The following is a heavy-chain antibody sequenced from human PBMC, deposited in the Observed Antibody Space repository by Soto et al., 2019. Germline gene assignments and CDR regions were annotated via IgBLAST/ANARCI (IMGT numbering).Heavy chain of an antibody. CDR3: ARDRTYDSSGYPTQADAFDI. V-gene: IGHV3-21*01. Sequence: PGGSLRLSYAASGFTFSSYSMNWVRQAPGKGLEWVSSISSSSSYIYYADSVKGRFTISRDNAKNSLYLQMNSLRAEDTAVYYYARDRTYDSSGYPTQADAFDIWGQGTMVTVSS. CDR1: GFTFSSYS. CDR2: ISSSSSYI. D-gene: IGHD3-22*01. J-gene: IGHJ3*02.